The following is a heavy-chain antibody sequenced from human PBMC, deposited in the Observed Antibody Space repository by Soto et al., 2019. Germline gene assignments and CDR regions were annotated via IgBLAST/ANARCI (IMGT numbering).Heavy chain of an antibody. CDR2: FDPEDGET. CDR3: ATRYDFWSGYYRNYYYYGMDV. D-gene: IGHD3-3*01. Sequence: ASVKVSCKVSGYTLTELSMHWVRQAPGKGLEWMGGFDPEDGETIYAQKFQGRVTMTEDTSTDTAYMELSSLRSEGTAVYYCATRYDFWSGYYRNYYYYGMDVWGQGTTVTVSS. V-gene: IGHV1-24*01. CDR1: GYTLTELS. J-gene: IGHJ6*02.